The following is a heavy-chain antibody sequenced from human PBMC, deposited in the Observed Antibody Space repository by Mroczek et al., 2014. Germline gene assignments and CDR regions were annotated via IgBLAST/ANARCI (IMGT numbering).Heavy chain of an antibody. CDR3: ARDYSRYSSSPRYYYYGMDV. V-gene: IGHV1-18*01. CDR1: GYTFTSYG. D-gene: IGHD6-6*01. J-gene: IGHJ6*04. CDR2: ISAYNGNT. Sequence: QVQLVQSGAEVKKPGASVKVSCKASGYTFTSYGISWVRQAPGQGLEWMGWISAYNGNTNYAQKLQGRVTMTTDTSTSTAYMELRSLRSDDTGLYYCARDYSRYSSSPRYYYYGMDVWGPKGPTVTVSS.